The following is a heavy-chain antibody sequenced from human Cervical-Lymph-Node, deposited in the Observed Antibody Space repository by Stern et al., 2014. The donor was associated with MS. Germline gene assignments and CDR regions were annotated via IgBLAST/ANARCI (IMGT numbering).Heavy chain of an antibody. CDR1: GYTFTTYA. CDR3: ARAKRGDNYVEWFDS. V-gene: IGHV1-3*01. J-gene: IGHJ5*01. CDR2: THAGNGNT. Sequence: QVQLLQPGAEVKKPGASVKVSCKASGYTFTTYAIHWVRQAPGQGLEWMGWTHAGNGNTKYSQKFQGRVTITSDTSASTGYMELSSLRSEDTAVYYCARAKRGDNYVEWFDSWGQGTLVTVSS. D-gene: IGHD5-18*01.